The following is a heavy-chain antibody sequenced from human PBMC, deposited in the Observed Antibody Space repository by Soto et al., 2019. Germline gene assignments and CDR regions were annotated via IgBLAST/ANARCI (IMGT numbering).Heavy chain of an antibody. V-gene: IGHV3-9*01. CDR3: VRDTYYDFWSGPGGPFDL. CDR2: ISWKGDRV. Sequence: QLVQSGGGIVQPGRSLRLSCVASGFTFEDQAMHWVRQAPGKGLEWVSGISWKGDRVGYADSVKGRFTISRDNAQKSLALQMNSLRAEDTAFYFCVRDTYYDFWSGPGGPFDLWGPGTMVTVSS. D-gene: IGHD3-3*01. J-gene: IGHJ3*01. CDR1: GFTFEDQA.